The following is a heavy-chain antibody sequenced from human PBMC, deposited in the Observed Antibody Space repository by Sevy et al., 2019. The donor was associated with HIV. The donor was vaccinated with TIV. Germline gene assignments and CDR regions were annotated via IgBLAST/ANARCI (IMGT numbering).Heavy chain of an antibody. D-gene: IGHD3-9*01. CDR2: IKSKTDGGTT. J-gene: IGHJ3*02. CDR1: GFTFSNAW. CDR3: TANYDILTGGAFDI. Sequence: GGSLRLSCAASGFTFSNAWMSWVRQAPGKGLEWVGRIKSKTDGGTTDYAAPVKGRFTISRDDSKNTLYLQMNSLKTDDTAVYYCTANYDILTGGAFDIWGQGTMVTVSS. V-gene: IGHV3-15*01.